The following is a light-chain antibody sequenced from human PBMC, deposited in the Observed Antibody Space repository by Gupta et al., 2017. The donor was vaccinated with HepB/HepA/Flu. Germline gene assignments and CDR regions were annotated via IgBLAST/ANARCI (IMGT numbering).Light chain of an antibody. CDR1: QTIRNY. CDR3: QKYNSPPIT. J-gene: IGKJ5*01. V-gene: IGKV1-27*01. CDR2: AAS. Sequence: DIPLTQSPSSLSASVGDRVTITCRASQTIRNYLAWYQQKPGKVPKLLIYAASTLQAGVPSRFSGSGLGTDFTLTISSLQPEDVAIYYCQKYNSPPITFGQGTRLEIK.